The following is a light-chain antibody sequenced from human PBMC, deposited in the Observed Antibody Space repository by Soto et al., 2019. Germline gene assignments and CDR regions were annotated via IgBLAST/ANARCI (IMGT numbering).Light chain of an antibody. V-gene: IGKV1-5*03. CDR1: QTVSSW. Sequence: DILMTQSPSTLSASVGDTVAITCRASQTVSSWVAWYQQKPGRAPKLLIYKASSLESGVPSRFSGSGSGTEFTLTTSSLQHDDFATSYCQQYSTYNPRTFGQGTKVDIK. CDR3: QQYSTYNPRT. CDR2: KAS. J-gene: IGKJ1*01.